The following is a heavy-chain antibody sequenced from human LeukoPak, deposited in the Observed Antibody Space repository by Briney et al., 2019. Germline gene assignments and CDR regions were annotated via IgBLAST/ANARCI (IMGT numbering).Heavy chain of an antibody. CDR1: SGSISSYY. J-gene: IGHJ4*02. D-gene: IGHD1-14*01. V-gene: IGHV4-59*08. CDR2: VYHSGST. Sequence: PSETLSLTCTVSSGSISSYYWSWIRQPPGKGLEFIGNVYHSGSTNYNPSLKSRVTISADTSKNQFSLRLSSLTAADTAVYYCARNRRPPFDFDYWGQGTLVTVSS. CDR3: ARNRRPPFDFDY.